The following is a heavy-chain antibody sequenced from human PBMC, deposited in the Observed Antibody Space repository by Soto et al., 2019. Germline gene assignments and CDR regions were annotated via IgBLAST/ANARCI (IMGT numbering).Heavy chain of an antibody. CDR3: SIGSWSAETFDV. V-gene: IGHV1-69*02. J-gene: IGHJ3*01. D-gene: IGHD2-2*01. CDR1: GGTFSTYT. CDR2: IIPMRTVT. Sequence: QVHLEQSGAEVKKPGSSVKVSCKAAGGTFSTYTLIWVRQAPGQGLEWMGRIIPMRTVTNSAQKFRGRVTLTADKSTSTAFMELTSLTSDDTAVYYCSIGSWSAETFDVWGQGTMVTVSS.